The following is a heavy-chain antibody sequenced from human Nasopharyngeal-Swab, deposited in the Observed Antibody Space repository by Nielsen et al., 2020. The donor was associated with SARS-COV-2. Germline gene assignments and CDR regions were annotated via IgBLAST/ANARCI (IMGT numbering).Heavy chain of an antibody. D-gene: IGHD3-9*01. CDR3: ARDGELRYFDWLPGEYYGMDV. J-gene: IGHJ6*02. CDR2: ISAYNGNT. Sequence: VRQAPGQGREGMGWISAYNGNTNYAQKLQGRVTMTTDTSTSTAYMELRSLRSDDTAVYHCARDGELRYFDWLPGEYYGMDVWGQGTTVTVSS. V-gene: IGHV1-18*01.